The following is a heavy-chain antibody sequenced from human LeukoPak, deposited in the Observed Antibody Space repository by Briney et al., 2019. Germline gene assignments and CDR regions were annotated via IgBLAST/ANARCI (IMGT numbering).Heavy chain of an antibody. CDR2: IYYTGAT. Sequence: SETLSLTCTVSGCSISGHYWSWIRQSPGKGLEWVAYIYYTGATNHNPSLKTRVTISVDTSKNQFSLRLSSVIAADTAVYYCARLQGDSTAVYDYWGQGTLVSVSS. J-gene: IGHJ4*02. CDR1: GCSISGHY. V-gene: IGHV4-59*11. D-gene: IGHD2-21*02. CDR3: ARLQGDSTAVYDY.